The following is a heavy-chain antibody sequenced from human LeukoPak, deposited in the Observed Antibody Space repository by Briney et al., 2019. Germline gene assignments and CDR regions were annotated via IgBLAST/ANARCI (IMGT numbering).Heavy chain of an antibody. CDR1: GFTFSSCW. CDR2: IKSDGCSI. Sequence: GGSLRLSCAASGFTFSSCWMHWVRQAPGKGLVWVSRIKSDGCSISYADSVKGRFTISRDNAKNTLYLQMNSLRAEDTAVYYCARNNSFDYWGQGTLVTVSS. D-gene: IGHD2/OR15-2a*01. V-gene: IGHV3-74*01. CDR3: ARNNSFDY. J-gene: IGHJ4*02.